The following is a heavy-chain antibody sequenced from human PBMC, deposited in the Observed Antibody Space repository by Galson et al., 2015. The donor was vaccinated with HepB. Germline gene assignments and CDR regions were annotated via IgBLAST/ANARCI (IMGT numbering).Heavy chain of an antibody. CDR1: GYSFTRYW. Sequence: QSGAEVKKPGEFLKISCKGSGYSFTRYWIGWVRQMPGKGLEWMGIIYPGDSDAKYSPSFQGQVTMSADKSINTAYVQWSSLKASDTAVYYCIQNWNGDNWGQGTLVTVSS. D-gene: IGHD1-1*01. CDR2: IYPGDSDA. J-gene: IGHJ4*02. V-gene: IGHV5-51*03. CDR3: IQNWNGDN.